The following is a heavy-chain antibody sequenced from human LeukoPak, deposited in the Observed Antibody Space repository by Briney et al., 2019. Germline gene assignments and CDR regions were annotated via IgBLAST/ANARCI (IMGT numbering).Heavy chain of an antibody. Sequence: SVKVSCKASGYTFTGYYIHWVRQAPGQGLEWMGWINPNSGGTKYAQKFQGRVTMTRDTSISTAYMELSRLRSDDTAVYYCARDIYGSGSCYDYWGQGTLVTVSS. J-gene: IGHJ4*02. CDR1: GYTFTGYY. CDR2: INPNSGGT. V-gene: IGHV1-2*02. D-gene: IGHD3-10*01. CDR3: ARDIYGSGSCYDY.